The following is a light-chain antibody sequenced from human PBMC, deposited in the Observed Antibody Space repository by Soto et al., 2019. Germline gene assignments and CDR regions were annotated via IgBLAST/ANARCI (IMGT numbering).Light chain of an antibody. J-gene: IGKJ1*01. V-gene: IGKV3-15*01. CDR3: QEYIQWPPGM. Sequence: EIVLTQFPGTLSLSPGERATLSCRASQFVSSRLAWYQQRPGQVPRLLIYDTSTRAPGISARFSGSGSGTEFTLTISSLQSEDFAVYYCQEYIQWPPGMFGPGTKVDIK. CDR1: QFVSSR. CDR2: DTS.